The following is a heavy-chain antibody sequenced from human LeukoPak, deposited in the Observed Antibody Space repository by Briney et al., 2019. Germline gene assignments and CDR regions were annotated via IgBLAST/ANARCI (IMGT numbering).Heavy chain of an antibody. Sequence: GGSLRLSCAASGFTFDDYGMSWVRQAPGKGLEWVSGINWNGGSTGYADSVKGRFTISRDNAKNSLYLQMNSLRAEDTAVYYCARGYCTSSSCYFDYWGQGTLVTVSS. CDR3: ARGYCTSSSCYFDY. CDR1: GFTFDDYG. D-gene: IGHD2-2*01. J-gene: IGHJ4*02. CDR2: INWNGGST. V-gene: IGHV3-20*04.